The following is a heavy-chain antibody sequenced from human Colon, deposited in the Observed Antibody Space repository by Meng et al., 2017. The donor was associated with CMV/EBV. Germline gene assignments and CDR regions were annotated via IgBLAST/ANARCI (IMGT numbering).Heavy chain of an antibody. CDR2: ISSGGTTM. J-gene: IGHJ4*02. V-gene: IGHV3-11*04. Sequence: GESLKISCAASGFTFSDYYMSWIRQAPGKGLEWVSYISSGGTTMNSADSVRGRFTISRDNAKNSLYLQMNTLTAEDTAVYYCAKLLRGQQLIREGDFDHWGQGTLVTVSS. D-gene: IGHD6-13*01. CDR3: AKLLRGQQLIREGDFDH. CDR1: GFTFSDYY.